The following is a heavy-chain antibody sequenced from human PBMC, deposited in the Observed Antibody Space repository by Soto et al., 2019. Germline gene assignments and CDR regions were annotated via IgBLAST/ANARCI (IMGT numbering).Heavy chain of an antibody. V-gene: IGHV4-31*03. CDR2: IYYSGST. J-gene: IGHJ4*02. CDR3: ARHYSNLPTTLFDY. D-gene: IGHD4-4*01. Sequence: QVQLQESGPGLVKPSQTLSLTCTVSGGSISSGGYYWSWIRQHPGKGLEWIGYIYYSGSTYYNPSLKSRVTISVDTSKKQFSPKLCSVTAADTAVYYCARHYSNLPTTLFDYWGQGTLVTVSS. CDR1: GGSISSGGYY.